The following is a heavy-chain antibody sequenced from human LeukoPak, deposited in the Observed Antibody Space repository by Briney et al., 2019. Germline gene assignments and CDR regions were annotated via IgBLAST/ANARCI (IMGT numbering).Heavy chain of an antibody. CDR1: GYTFTGYY. Sequence: ASVKVSCEASGYTFTGYYMHWVRQAPGQGLEWMGWINPNSGGTNYAQKFQGWVTMTRDTSISTAYMELSRLRSDDTAVYYCAREGRKFPPEPDAFDIWGQGTMVTVSS. J-gene: IGHJ3*02. D-gene: IGHD1-14*01. CDR2: INPNSGGT. V-gene: IGHV1-2*04. CDR3: AREGRKFPPEPDAFDI.